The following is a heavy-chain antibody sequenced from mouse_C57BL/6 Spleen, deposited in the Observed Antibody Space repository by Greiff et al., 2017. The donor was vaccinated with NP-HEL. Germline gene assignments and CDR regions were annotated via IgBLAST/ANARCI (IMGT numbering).Heavy chain of an antibody. CDR3: ARGGGSSFSFDY. V-gene: IGHV1-4*01. CDR1: GYTFTSYT. Sequence: VQLQQSGAELARPGASVKMSCKASGYTFTSYTMHWVKQRPGQGLEWIGYINPSSGYTKYNQKFKDKATLTADKSSSTAYMQLSSLTSEDSAVYYCARGGGSSFSFDYWGQGTTLTVSS. D-gene: IGHD1-1*01. J-gene: IGHJ2*01. CDR2: INPSSGYT.